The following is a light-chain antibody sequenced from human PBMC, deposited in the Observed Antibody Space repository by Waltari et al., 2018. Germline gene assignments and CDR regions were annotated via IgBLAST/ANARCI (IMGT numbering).Light chain of an antibody. V-gene: IGKV4-1*01. Sequence: DIVMTQSPDSLAVSLGERVTINCKSSQSVLYSSNSQKYLAWYQPKPGQPPKLLIYWASARESGVPDRFSGSESGTDFTLTISSLQAEDVAVYYCQQYYDIPWTFGQGTKVEIK. CDR2: WAS. J-gene: IGKJ1*01. CDR1: QSVLYSSNSQKY. CDR3: QQYYDIPWT.